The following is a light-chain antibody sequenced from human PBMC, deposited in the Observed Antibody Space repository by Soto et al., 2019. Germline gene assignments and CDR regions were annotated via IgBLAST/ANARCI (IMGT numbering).Light chain of an antibody. CDR1: QSVSSN. Sequence: EIVMTQSPATLSVSPGERATLSCRASQSVSSNLAWYQQKPGQAPRLLIYGASTRATGIPARFSGSGSGTEFTLTISNLQSEDFAVYYCLQYNNWPGTFGQGTKVEIK. V-gene: IGKV3-15*01. CDR3: LQYNNWPGT. J-gene: IGKJ1*01. CDR2: GAS.